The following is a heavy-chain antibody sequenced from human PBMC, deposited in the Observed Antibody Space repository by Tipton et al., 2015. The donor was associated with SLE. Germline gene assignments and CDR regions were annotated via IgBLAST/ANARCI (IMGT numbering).Heavy chain of an antibody. D-gene: IGHD6-19*01. CDR3: ARRGIAVAGIHWYFDL. Sequence: LRLSCTLYGGSFSGYHWSWVRQSSGKGLEWIGEINSSGRTNYNPSLESRVTISLSTSKNQLSLTLTSVTAADTAVYYCARRGIAVAGIHWYFDLWGRGTLVTVSS. J-gene: IGHJ2*01. V-gene: IGHV4-34*01. CDR2: INSSGRT. CDR1: GGSFSGYH.